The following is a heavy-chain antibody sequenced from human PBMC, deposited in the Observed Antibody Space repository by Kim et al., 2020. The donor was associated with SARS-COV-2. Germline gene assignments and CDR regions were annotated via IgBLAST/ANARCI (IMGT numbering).Heavy chain of an antibody. CDR3: ARGGFYGSFDY. CDR2: T. D-gene: IGHD4-17*01. J-gene: IGHJ4*02. Sequence: TYYNPSLKSRVTISVDTSKNQCSLKLSSVTAADSAVYYCARGGFYGSFDYWGQGTLVTVSS. V-gene: IGHV4-30-2*04.